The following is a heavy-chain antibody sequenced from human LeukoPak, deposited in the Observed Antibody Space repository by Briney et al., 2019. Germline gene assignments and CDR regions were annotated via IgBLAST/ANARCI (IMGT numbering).Heavy chain of an antibody. V-gene: IGHV1-2*02. CDR3: ARTLYIAAAPGGFDY. D-gene: IGHD6-13*01. CDR2: INPKNAGT. CDR1: GYTFTSYG. Sequence: ASVTVSCKSSGYTFTSYGISWVRQPPAQGLEWMGWINPKNAGTNYAQKFQGRVTMTRDTSTGTAYMELSRLRSDDTAVYYCARTLYIAAAPGGFDYWGQGTLVAVSS. J-gene: IGHJ4*02.